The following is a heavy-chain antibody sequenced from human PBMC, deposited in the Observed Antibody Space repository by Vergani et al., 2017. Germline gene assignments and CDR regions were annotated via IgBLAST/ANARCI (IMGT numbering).Heavy chain of an antibody. V-gene: IGHV4-59*13. D-gene: IGHD3-10*01. Sequence: QVQLQGSGPGLVKPSETLSLPCIVPGGPISSYYWSWFRQPPGKGLDWIGYIYYTGSTNYNPSLKSRVTISVDTSKNQFSLKLSSVTAADTAVYYCAREVGSYYGSDWGQGTLVTVSS. CDR1: GGPISSYY. J-gene: IGHJ4*02. CDR3: AREVGSYYGSD. CDR2: IYYTGST.